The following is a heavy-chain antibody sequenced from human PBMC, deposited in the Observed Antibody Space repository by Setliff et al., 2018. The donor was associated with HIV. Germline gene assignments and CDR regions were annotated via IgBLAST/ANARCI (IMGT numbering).Heavy chain of an antibody. V-gene: IGHV1-18*01. Sequence: ASVKVSCKASGYTFTTYGISWVRQAPGQGLEWMGWISGHSDRTDFSKKVRDRLTMTSDPVAPMVFLTLSSLRSEDTALYYCARDWLMIRGVSWFDPWGQGTLVTVSS. J-gene: IGHJ5*02. CDR1: GYTFTTYG. CDR2: ISGHSDRT. D-gene: IGHD3-10*01. CDR3: ARDWLMIRGVSWFDP.